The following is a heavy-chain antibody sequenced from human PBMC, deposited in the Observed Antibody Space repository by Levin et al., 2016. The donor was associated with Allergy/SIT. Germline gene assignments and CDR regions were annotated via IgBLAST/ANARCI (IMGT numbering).Heavy chain of an antibody. CDR3: ARGDPRTLYY. V-gene: IGHV3-48*03. Sequence: GESLKISCAASGFIFSSYEMNWVRQAPGKGLEWVSYISGSGSAIYYADSVKGRFTISRDNAKNSLYLQMNSLRAEDTAVYYCARGDPRTLYYWGQGTLVTVSS. D-gene: IGHD2-2*01. J-gene: IGHJ4*02. CDR1: GFIFSSYE. CDR2: ISGSGSAI.